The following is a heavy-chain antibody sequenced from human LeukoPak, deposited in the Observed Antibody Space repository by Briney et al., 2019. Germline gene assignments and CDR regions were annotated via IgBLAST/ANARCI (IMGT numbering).Heavy chain of an antibody. CDR3: GNGLYHDDSGIGDY. J-gene: IGHJ4*02. D-gene: IGHD3-22*01. CDR2: VSASGGNT. CDR1: GFTFSSYA. Sequence: GGSLRLSCAASGFTFSSYAMNWVRQAPGKGLEWVSAVSASGGNTYYADSVKGRFTISRDNSKNTLYLQVNSLRAEDTAVYYCGNGLYHDDSGIGDYWGQGTLVTVSS. V-gene: IGHV3-23*01.